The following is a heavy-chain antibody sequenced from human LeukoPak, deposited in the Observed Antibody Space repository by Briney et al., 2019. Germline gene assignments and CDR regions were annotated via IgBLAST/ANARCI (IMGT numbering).Heavy chain of an antibody. D-gene: IGHD3-10*01. J-gene: IGHJ4*02. Sequence: SETLSLTCAVYGGSFSGYYWSWIRQPPGKGLEWIGEINHSGSTNYNPSLKSRVAISVDTSKNQFSLKLSSVTAADTAVYYCARVGSQYTTGRRGPIFDYWGQGTLVTVSS. CDR3: ARVGSQYTTGRRGPIFDY. CDR2: INHSGST. CDR1: GGSFSGYY. V-gene: IGHV4-34*01.